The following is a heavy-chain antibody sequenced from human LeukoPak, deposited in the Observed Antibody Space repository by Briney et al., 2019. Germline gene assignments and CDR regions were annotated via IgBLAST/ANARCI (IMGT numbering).Heavy chain of an antibody. Sequence: PGGSLRLSCAASGFTFSNAWMSWVCQAPGKGLEWVGRIKSKTDGGTTDYAAPVKGRFTISRDDSKNTLYLQMNSLKTEDTAVYYCTTIITMVRGVILFDYWGQGTLVTVSS. CDR2: IKSKTDGGTT. D-gene: IGHD3-10*01. CDR3: TTIITMVRGVILFDY. J-gene: IGHJ4*02. CDR1: GFTFSNAW. V-gene: IGHV3-15*01.